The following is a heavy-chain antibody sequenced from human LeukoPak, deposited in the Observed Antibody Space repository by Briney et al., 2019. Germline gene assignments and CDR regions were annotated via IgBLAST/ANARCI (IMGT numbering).Heavy chain of an antibody. CDR1: GGSISSGNYY. CDR2: IHHSGST. Sequence: SETLSLTCTVSGGSISSGNYYWSWIRQHPGKGLEWIGYIHHSGSTYYNPSLKSRVIISVDTSKNQFSLKLNSVTAADTAVYYCASYGSGSYRFDPWGQGTLVTVSS. V-gene: IGHV4-31*03. D-gene: IGHD3-10*01. CDR3: ASYGSGSYRFDP. J-gene: IGHJ5*02.